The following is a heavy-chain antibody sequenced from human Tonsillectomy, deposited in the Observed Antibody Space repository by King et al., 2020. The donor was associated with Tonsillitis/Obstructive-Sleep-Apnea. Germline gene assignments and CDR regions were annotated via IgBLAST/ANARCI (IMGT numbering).Heavy chain of an antibody. CDR1: GFTFGSYW. J-gene: IGHJ4*02. CDR3: ARDLGYCITTDCYGPGY. V-gene: IGHV3-74*01. D-gene: IGHD2-2*01. Sequence: VQLVESGGGLVQPGGSLRLSCVASGFTFGSYWMHWVRQAPGKGLVWVSRINTEGDSARYADSVKGRVTVSRDNAKNTLYLQMNSLRAEDAAVYYCARDLGYCITTDCYGPGYWGQGTLVTVSS. CDR2: INTEGDSA.